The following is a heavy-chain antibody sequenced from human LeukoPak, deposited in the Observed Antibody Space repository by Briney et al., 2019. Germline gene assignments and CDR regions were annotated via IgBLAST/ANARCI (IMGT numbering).Heavy chain of an antibody. D-gene: IGHD2-8*01. CDR2: IKQDGSEK. J-gene: IGHJ4*02. V-gene: IGHV3-7*01. CDR3: ARAQWWDY. CDR1: GFTFSNYW. Sequence: GGSLRLSCAASGFTFSNYWMSWVRQAPGKGLEWVANIKQDGSEKYYVDSVKGRLTISRDNAKNSLYLQMDSLRVEDTAVHFCARAQWWDYWGQGTLVTVSS.